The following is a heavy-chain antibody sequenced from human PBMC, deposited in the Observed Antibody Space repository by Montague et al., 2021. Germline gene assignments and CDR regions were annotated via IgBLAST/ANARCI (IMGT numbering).Heavy chain of an antibody. CDR1: GGSISSSSYY. D-gene: IGHD4-23*01. CDR2: IYYSGST. Sequence: SETLSLTCTVSGGSISSSSYYWGWIRQPPGKGLEWIGSIYYSGSTYYNPSLKSRLTISVDTSKNQFSLKLSSVTAADTAVYYEVVTPSLYYHGMDVRGQGTTVTVSS. CDR3: VVTPSLYYHGMDV. J-gene: IGHJ6*02. V-gene: IGHV4-39*01.